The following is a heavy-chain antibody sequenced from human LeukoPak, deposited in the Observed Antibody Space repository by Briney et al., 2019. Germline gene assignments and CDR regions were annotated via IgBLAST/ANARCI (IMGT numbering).Heavy chain of an antibody. J-gene: IGHJ4*02. V-gene: IGHV1-69*05. CDR1: GGTFSSYA. Sequence: SVKVSCKASGGTFSSYAISWVRQAPGQGLEWMGGIIPIFGTANYAQKFQGGVTITTDESTSTAYMELSSLRSEDTAVYYCAALFSNIAAAPHPLKSDYWGQGTLVTVSS. CDR2: IIPIFGTA. D-gene: IGHD6-13*01. CDR3: AALFSNIAAAPHPLKSDY.